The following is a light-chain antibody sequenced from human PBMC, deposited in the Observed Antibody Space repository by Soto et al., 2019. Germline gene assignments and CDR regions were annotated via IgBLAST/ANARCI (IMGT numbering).Light chain of an antibody. J-gene: IGKJ4*01. CDR1: QRLSTF. CDR2: SSS. V-gene: IGKV1-39*01. Sequence: DIQMTQPPSSLSAFVGDSVTITCHASQRLSTFLNWYHQKPGKAPKLLISSSSYLQSGVPSNFGGSGSGSDKTLSIVTLQPEDFGAYVCQHSYRLPLAFGGGTNVE. CDR3: QHSYRLPLA.